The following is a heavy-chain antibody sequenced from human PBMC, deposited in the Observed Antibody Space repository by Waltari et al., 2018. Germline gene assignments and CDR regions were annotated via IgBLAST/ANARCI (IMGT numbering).Heavy chain of an antibody. J-gene: IGHJ4*02. V-gene: IGHV4-4*02. D-gene: IGHD2-15*01. CDR1: GDSMNRNNW. CDR3: ARDRGRGLYLDS. CDR2: IHGSGRT. Sequence: QLQLQQSGPGLVKPSESLSLTCAVSGDSMNRNNWWNWVHQPPGKGLEWIGQIHGSGRTNYNPSLESRVTVSIDTSNNQFSLKVSYATAADTAVYYCARDRGRGLYLDSWGQGTLVTVSP.